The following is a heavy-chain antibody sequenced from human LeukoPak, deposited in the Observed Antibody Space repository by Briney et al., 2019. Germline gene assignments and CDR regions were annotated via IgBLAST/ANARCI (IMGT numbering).Heavy chain of an antibody. CDR2: INTDGSNT. CDR1: GFAFSSSW. J-gene: IGHJ4*02. D-gene: IGHD3-22*01. V-gene: IGHV3-74*03. Sequence: GGSLRLSCAASGFAFSSSWMHWARQAPGKGLVWVSRINTDGSNTKYADSVKGRFTISRDNAKSTLYLQMNSLRAEDTAVYYCARQDSSGYYYFDYWGQGTLVTVSS. CDR3: ARQDSSGYYYFDY.